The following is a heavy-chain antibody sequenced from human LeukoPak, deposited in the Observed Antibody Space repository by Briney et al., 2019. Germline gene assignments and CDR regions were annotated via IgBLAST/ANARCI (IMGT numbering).Heavy chain of an antibody. CDR3: AKEGITGADS. CDR2: ISGGGDA. CDR1: AFPFNRFA. Sequence: GGYLRLSCTASAFPFNRFAMSRLPQGPGQGLAWVSAISGGGDAHHADSVRGRFTISRDNSKNTLFLHVNNLTADDTALYYCAKEGITGADSWGQGTLVSVSS. V-gene: IGHV3-23*01. J-gene: IGHJ4*02.